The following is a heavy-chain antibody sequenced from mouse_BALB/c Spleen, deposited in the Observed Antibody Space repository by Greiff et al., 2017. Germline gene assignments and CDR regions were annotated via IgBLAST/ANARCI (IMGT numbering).Heavy chain of an antibody. V-gene: IGHV14-1*02. D-gene: IGHD1-1*01. Sequence: EVKLQQSGAELVRPGALVKLSCKASGFNIKDYYMHWVKQRPEQGLEWIGWIDPENGNTIYDPKFQGKASITADTSSNTAYLQLSSLTSEDTAVYYCARGSSYGFDYWGQGTTLTVSS. J-gene: IGHJ2*01. CDR1: GFNIKDYY. CDR2: IDPENGNT. CDR3: ARGSSYGFDY.